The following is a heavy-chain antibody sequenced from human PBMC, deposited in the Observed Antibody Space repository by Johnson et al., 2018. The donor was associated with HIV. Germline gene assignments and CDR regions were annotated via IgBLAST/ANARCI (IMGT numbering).Heavy chain of an antibody. Sequence: VQLVESGGGLVQPGGSLRLSCAASGFTSSSYWMHWIRQTPGKGLAWVSRIKGDGSSTAYADSVKGRFTISRDNAKNSLYRQMNSLKAEDTAVYYCARGRGALDIWGQGTMVTVSS. J-gene: IGHJ3*02. CDR2: IKGDGSST. D-gene: IGHD3-16*01. CDR1: GFTSSSYW. V-gene: IGHV3-74*03. CDR3: ARGRGALDI.